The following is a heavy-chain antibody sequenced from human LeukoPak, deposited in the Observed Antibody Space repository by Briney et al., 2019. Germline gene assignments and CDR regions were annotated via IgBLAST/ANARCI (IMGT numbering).Heavy chain of an antibody. Sequence: ASVKVSCKASGYTFTSYYIHWVRQAPGQGLEWMGIINPGGGSTTYAQRFQGRVTLTRDTSTSTVYMELSSLRSEDTAVYYCAKLKEEEYWGQGTLVTASS. V-gene: IGHV1-46*01. CDR3: AKLKEEEY. D-gene: IGHD5-24*01. CDR2: INPGGGST. CDR1: GYTFTSYY. J-gene: IGHJ4*02.